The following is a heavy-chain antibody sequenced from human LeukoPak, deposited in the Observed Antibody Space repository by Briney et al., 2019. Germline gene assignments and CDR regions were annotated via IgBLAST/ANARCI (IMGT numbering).Heavy chain of an antibody. V-gene: IGHV1-2*02. CDR3: ARGGVYFDWLLQTLDY. CDR2: INPNSGGT. Sequence: ASVKVSCKASGYTFTGYYMHWVRQAPGQGLEWMGWINPNSGGTNYAQKFQGRVTMTRDTSLNKAYMELSGQRYEHRAGYYFARGGVYFDWLLQTLDYWGQGTLVTVSS. J-gene: IGHJ4*02. D-gene: IGHD3-9*01. CDR1: GYTFTGYY.